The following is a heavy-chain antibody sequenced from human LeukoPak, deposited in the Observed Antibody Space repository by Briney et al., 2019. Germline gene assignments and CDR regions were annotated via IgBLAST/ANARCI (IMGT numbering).Heavy chain of an antibody. D-gene: IGHD6-19*01. J-gene: IGHJ6*02. Sequence: GESLKISCKGSGYSFTSYWIGWVRQMPGKGLEWMGIIYPGDSDTRYSPSFQGQVTISADKSISTAYLQWSSLKASDTAMYYCARLAYSSGWIAGYYYGMDVWGQGTTVTVSS. CDR1: GYSFTSYW. CDR3: ARLAYSSGWIAGYYYGMDV. CDR2: IYPGDSDT. V-gene: IGHV5-51*01.